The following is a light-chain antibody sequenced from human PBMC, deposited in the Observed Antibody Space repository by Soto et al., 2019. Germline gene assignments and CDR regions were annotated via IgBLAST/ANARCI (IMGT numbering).Light chain of an antibody. V-gene: IGLV1-44*01. Sequence: QSVLTQPPSTSGTPGQRVTISCSGSTSNIGSNTVSWYQQLPGTAPKLLIYGHNQRPSGVPDRFSGSKSGSSASLAISGLQSEDVANYSGGVWDDRLISYLLGAGTKVTVL. J-gene: IGLJ1*01. CDR1: TSNIGSNT. CDR2: GHN. CDR3: GVWDDRLISYL.